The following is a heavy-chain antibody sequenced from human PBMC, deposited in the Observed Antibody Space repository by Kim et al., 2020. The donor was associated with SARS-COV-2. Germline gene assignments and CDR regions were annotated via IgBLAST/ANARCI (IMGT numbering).Heavy chain of an antibody. CDR2: ISWDGGST. J-gene: IGHJ4*02. Sequence: GGSLRLSCAASGFTFDDYTMHWVRQAPGKGLEWVSLISWDGGSTYYADYVKGRFTISRDNSKNSLYLQMNSLRTEDTALYYCAKGPMSLYYFDYWGQGTLVTVSS. V-gene: IGHV3-43*01. CDR3: AKGPMSLYYFDY. D-gene: IGHD3-22*01. CDR1: GFTFDDYT.